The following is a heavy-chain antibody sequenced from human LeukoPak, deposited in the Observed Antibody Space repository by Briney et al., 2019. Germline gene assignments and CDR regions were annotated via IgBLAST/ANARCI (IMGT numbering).Heavy chain of an antibody. D-gene: IGHD1-26*01. V-gene: IGHV4-59*08. Sequence: PSETLSLTCTVSGASISRYQWSWIRQPPGKGLDWIGYIYYTGTTDQNPSLKSRVTISVDTSKNQLSLKLNSVTAADTAVYYCARHGDSGSYSFDYWGRGTLVTVSS. CDR1: GASISRYQ. CDR2: IYYTGTT. CDR3: ARHGDSGSYSFDY. J-gene: IGHJ4*02.